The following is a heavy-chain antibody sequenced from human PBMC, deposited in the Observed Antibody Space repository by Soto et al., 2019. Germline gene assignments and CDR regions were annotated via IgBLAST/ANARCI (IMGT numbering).Heavy chain of an antibody. CDR2: ISYDGSNK. Sequence: LRLSCAASGFTFSSYAMHWVRQAPGKGLEWVAVISYDGSNKYYADSVKGRFTISRDNSKNTLYLQMNSLRAEDTAVYYCAKDRREWLPLYYYYGMDVWGQGTTVTVSS. J-gene: IGHJ6*02. D-gene: IGHD6-19*01. CDR3: AKDRREWLPLYYYYGMDV. CDR1: GFTFSSYA. V-gene: IGHV3-30-3*01.